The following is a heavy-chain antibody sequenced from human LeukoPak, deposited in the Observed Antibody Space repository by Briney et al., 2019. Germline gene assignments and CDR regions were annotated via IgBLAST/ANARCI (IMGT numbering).Heavy chain of an antibody. D-gene: IGHD2/OR15-2a*01. CDR1: GFNFCDSD. J-gene: IGHJ4*02. V-gene: IGHV3-49*04. Sequence: AGGSLRLSCAPSGFNFCDSDMTWVREAPGKGLEWVGFIRRKASGGTTYYAESVRGIFTRSRDDSQSIAYLQMNSLRSEDTAMYYCSRDLSCGYWGQGTLGTVSP. CDR2: IRRKASGGTT. CDR3: SRDLSCGY.